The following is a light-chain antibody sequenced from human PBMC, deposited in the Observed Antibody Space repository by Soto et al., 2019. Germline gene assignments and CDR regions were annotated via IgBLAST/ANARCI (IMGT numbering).Light chain of an antibody. CDR2: DDS. CDR1: NIGSKS. J-gene: IGLJ1*01. CDR3: QVWDSSSVHYV. Sequence: SYELTQPPSVSVAPGQTARITCGGTNIGSKSVHWYQQKPGQAPVLVVYDDSDRPSGIPERFSGSNSGNTATLTISRVEAGDEADYYCQVWDSSSVHYVFGTGTKVTVL. V-gene: IGLV3-21*02.